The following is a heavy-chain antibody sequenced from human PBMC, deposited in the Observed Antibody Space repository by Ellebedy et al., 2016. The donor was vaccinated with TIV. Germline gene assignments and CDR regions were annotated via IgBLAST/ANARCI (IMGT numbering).Heavy chain of an antibody. Sequence: SETLSLTCAVNGGSFSGHSWSWIRQPPGKGLEWIGEVNHRGSTSYNRSLRSRVTISIDTSNYQFSLRLSAVTAADTAVYYCARCHFQDVDLDHWYFDLWGRGTLVTVSS. CDR1: GGSFSGHS. J-gene: IGHJ2*01. V-gene: IGHV4-34*01. CDR3: ARCHFQDVDLDHWYFDL. CDR2: VNHRGST.